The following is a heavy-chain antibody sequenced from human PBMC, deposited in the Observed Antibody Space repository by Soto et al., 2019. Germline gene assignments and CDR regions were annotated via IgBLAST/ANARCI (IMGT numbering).Heavy chain of an antibody. J-gene: IGHJ4*02. CDR2: ISYDGSNK. CDR1: GFTFSSYA. D-gene: IGHD6-13*01. V-gene: IGHV3-30-3*01. CDR3: ARVTSSSSIDY. Sequence: GGSLRLSCAASGFTFSSYAMHWVRQAPGKGLEWVAVISYDGSNKYYADSVKGRFTISRDNSKNTLYLQMNSLRAEDTAVYYCARVTSSSSIDYWGQGTLVTVSS.